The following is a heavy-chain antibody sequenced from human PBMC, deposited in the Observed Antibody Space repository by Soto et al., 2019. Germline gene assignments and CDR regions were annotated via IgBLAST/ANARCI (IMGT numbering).Heavy chain of an antibody. J-gene: IGHJ4*02. Sequence: GESLKISCKGSGYSFTSYWIGWVRQMPGKGLEWMGIIYPGDSDTRYSPSFQGQVTISADKSISTAYLQWSSLKASDTAMYYCARLGQPPSVQGPAYYWGQGTLVTVSS. CDR1: GYSFTSYW. CDR3: ARLGQPPSVQGPAYY. CDR2: IYPGDSDT. D-gene: IGHD1-26*01. V-gene: IGHV5-51*01.